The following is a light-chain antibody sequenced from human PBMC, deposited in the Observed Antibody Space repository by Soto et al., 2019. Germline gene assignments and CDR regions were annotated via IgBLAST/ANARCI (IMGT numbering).Light chain of an antibody. Sequence: EIVLTQSPGTLSLSPGERATLSCRASQSVSSSYLAWYQQPPGQAPRLLIYGASTRATGIPDRFSGSGSGTDFTLTISRLEPEDFAVYYCQQYASSPFTFGGGTKVEIK. CDR3: QQYASSPFT. J-gene: IGKJ4*01. CDR2: GAS. CDR1: QSVSSSY. V-gene: IGKV3-20*01.